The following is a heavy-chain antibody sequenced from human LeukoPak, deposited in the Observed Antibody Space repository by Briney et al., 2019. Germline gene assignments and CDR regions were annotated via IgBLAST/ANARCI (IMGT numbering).Heavy chain of an antibody. CDR1: GFTFSSYG. CDR2: IYSGGST. CDR3: ARVVVVVAATSAFDI. Sequence: GGSLRLSCAASGFTFSSYGMSWVRQAPGNGLEWVSVIYSGGSTYYADSVKGRFTISRDNSKNTLYLQMNSLRAEDTAVYYCARVVVVVAATSAFDIWGQGTMVTVSS. D-gene: IGHD2-15*01. J-gene: IGHJ3*02. V-gene: IGHV3-53*01.